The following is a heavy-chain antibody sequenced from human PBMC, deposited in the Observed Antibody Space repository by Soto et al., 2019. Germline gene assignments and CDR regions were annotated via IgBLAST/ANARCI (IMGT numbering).Heavy chain of an antibody. V-gene: IGHV1-69*02. CDR3: ASSYGSGYRAFDY. CDR1: GYTFSFYS. Sequence: QVQLVQSGAEVKKPGSWVRISCKASGYTFSFYSVNWVRQAPGIGLEWMGRINPILSMSNYAQRFQGRVTMTADKSTSTAYMELSSLKSEDTAMYYCASSYGSGYRAFDYWGQGALVTVSS. CDR2: INPILSMS. J-gene: IGHJ4*02. D-gene: IGHD3-10*01.